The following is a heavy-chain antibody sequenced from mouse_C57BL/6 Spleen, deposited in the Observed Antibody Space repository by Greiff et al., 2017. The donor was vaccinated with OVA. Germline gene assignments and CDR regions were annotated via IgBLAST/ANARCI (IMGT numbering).Heavy chain of an antibody. CDR3: ARQDYYGSSYSYFDV. J-gene: IGHJ1*03. CDR1: GFTFSDYG. Sequence: DVHLVESGGGLVKPGGSLKLSCAASGFTFSDYGMHWVRQAPEKGLEWVAYISSGSSTIYYADTVKGRFTISRDNAKNTLCLQMTSLRSEDTAMYYCARQDYYGSSYSYFDVWGTGTTVTVSS. D-gene: IGHD1-1*01. CDR2: ISSGSSTI. V-gene: IGHV5-17*01.